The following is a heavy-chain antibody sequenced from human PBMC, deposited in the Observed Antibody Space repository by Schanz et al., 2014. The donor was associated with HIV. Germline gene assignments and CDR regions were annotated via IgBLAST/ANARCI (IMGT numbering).Heavy chain of an antibody. D-gene: IGHD3-3*01. V-gene: IGHV3-74*01. CDR2: INVNGMIR. J-gene: IGHJ6*02. Sequence: VQVVESGGDLVQVGGSLRLSCEASGFTLSNYWVHWVRQAPGKGLVWVSRINVNGMIRDYADSVRGRFTISRDNARNTVHLQMSSLRTDDTAVYHCIGDAFGSKDVWGQGTTVTVS. CDR1: GFTLSNYW. CDR3: IGDAFGSKDV.